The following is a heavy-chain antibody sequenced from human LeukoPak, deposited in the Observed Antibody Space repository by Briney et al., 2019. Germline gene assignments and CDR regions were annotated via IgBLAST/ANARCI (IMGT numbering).Heavy chain of an antibody. CDR3: ARCRDGYYFDY. J-gene: IGHJ4*02. CDR2: IYYSGST. Sequence: PSETLTLPCTVSGCSISSSSYYWGWNRQPLGKGLVWIGSIYYSGSTYYNPSLKSRVTISVDTSKNQFSLKLSSVTAADTAVYYCARCRDGYYFDYWGQGTLVTVSS. V-gene: IGHV4-39*07. CDR1: GCSISSSSYY. D-gene: IGHD5-24*01.